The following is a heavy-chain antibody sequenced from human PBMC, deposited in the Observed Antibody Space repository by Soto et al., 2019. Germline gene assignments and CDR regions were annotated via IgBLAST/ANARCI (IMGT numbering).Heavy chain of an antibody. CDR1: GYSYSFYG. V-gene: IGHV1-18*01. Sequence: ASVKARSKAPGYSYSFYGINSARHATRQGLEWVGWINPSDGNRNFAQKFEDRVTMTTATSTNTVFLELRSLKSDDTAIYYCARDRLRGYDSSGFYSWGQGTMVTSPQ. CDR3: ARDRLRGYDSSGFYS. D-gene: IGHD3-22*01. J-gene: IGHJ4*02. CDR2: INPSDGNR.